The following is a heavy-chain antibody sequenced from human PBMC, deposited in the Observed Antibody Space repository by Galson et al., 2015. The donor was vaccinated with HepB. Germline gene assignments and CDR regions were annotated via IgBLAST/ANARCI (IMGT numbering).Heavy chain of an antibody. CDR3: ARDPLAADYYYYYMDV. D-gene: IGHD6-13*01. Sequence: SVKVSCKASGYSFTRYYIHWVRQAPGQGLEWMGIINPSGGRTDYAQKFQGRVTMTRDMSTSTVYMELSSLRSEDTAVYYCARDPLAADYYYYYMDVWGKGTTVTVSS. J-gene: IGHJ6*03. V-gene: IGHV1-46*01. CDR1: GYSFTRYY. CDR2: INPSGGRT.